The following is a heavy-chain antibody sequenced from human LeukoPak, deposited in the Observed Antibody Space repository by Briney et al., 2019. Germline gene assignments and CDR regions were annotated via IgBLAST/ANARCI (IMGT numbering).Heavy chain of an antibody. J-gene: IGHJ4*02. V-gene: IGHV4-59*01. CDR2: IYYSEST. CDR1: GGSISSYY. CDR3: ARGRAIAARDY. D-gene: IGHD6-6*01. Sequence: PSETLSLTCTVSGGSISSYYWSWIRQPPGKGLEWIGYIYYSESTSYNPSLKSRVTISVDTSKNQFSLKLTSVTAADTAFYYCARGRAIAARDYWGQGTLVTVSS.